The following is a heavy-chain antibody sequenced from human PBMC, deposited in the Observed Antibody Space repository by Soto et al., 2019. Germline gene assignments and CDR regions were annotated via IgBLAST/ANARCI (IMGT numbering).Heavy chain of an antibody. CDR3: GKIGTLSGVGH. CDR1: GFTFTNYA. J-gene: IGHJ4*02. V-gene: IGHV3-23*01. Sequence: EVQLLESGGGFVQPGGSLRLSCAASGFTFTNYAMTWVRQAPGKGLEWVSSICTGAECTYYADAVKGRSTISRDNSKNILYLQLNSLRAEDTAVYYCGKIGTLSGVGHWGQGSLVTVSS. D-gene: IGHD6-19*01. CDR2: ICTGAECT.